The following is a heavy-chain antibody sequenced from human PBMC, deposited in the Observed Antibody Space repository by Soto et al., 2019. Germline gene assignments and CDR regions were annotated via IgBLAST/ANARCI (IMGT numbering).Heavy chain of an antibody. CDR3: ARAVKGYYDTSGFFDY. V-gene: IGHV4-30-2*06. D-gene: IGHD3-22*01. Sequence: QVQLRESGSGLLQPSQTLSLTCAVSGGSIFSGTFSWGWIRQSPGKGLEWIGSIYLGRTTSFNPSLRSRVAISADRSKNLFSLRLYSVTAADTAVYYCARAVKGYYDTSGFFDYWGQGALVAVAS. CDR1: GGSIFSGTFS. CDR2: IYLGRTT. J-gene: IGHJ4*02.